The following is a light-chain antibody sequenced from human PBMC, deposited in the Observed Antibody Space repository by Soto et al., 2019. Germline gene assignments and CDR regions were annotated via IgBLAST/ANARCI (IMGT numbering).Light chain of an antibody. CDR1: QSVGSY. CDR2: DAS. CDR3: QQRSNWPPLT. V-gene: IGKV3-11*02. Sequence: EIVVTQSPATLSLSPGERATLSCRTSQSVGSYLAWYQKKPGQAPRLLIYDASNRATGIPARFSGSGSGRDFTLPISSLEPEDFAVYYCQQRSNWPPLTFGGGTKVEIK. J-gene: IGKJ4*01.